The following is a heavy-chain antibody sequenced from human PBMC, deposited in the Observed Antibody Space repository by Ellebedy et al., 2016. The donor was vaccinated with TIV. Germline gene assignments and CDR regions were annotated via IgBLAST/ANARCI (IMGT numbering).Heavy chain of an antibody. CDR3: ARHGHQWFDAFDL. J-gene: IGHJ3*01. CDR1: GVSITSHF. D-gene: IGHD3-22*01. Sequence: SETLSLTCAVSGVSITSHFWTWIRQPAGGGLEWIGRLHPSGTPNYNPSLKSRVIMSRDTSKDQFSRKLSSVTAADTAVYYCARHGHQWFDAFDLWGQGTLVTVSS. CDR2: LHPSGTP. V-gene: IGHV4-4*07.